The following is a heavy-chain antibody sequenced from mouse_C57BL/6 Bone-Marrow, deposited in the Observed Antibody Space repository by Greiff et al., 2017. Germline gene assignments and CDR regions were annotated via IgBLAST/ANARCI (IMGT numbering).Heavy chain of an antibody. Sequence: VQLQQSGAELVRPGASVKLSCTASGFNIKDDYMHWVKQRPEQGLEWIGWIDPENGDTEYASKFQGKGTITADTSSNTAYLQLSSLTSEDTAVYYCARDDYDAMDYWGQGTSVTVSS. J-gene: IGHJ4*01. CDR3: ARDDYDAMDY. CDR1: GFNIKDDY. V-gene: IGHV14-4*01. CDR2: IDPENGDT.